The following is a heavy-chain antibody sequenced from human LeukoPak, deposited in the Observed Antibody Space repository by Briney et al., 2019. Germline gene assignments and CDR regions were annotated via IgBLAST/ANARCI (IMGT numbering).Heavy chain of an antibody. CDR2: LYHSGTT. CDR3: ARDGSSGWVY. D-gene: IGHD6-19*01. J-gene: IGHJ4*02. CDR1: GYSIGRGFY. V-gene: IGHV4-38-2*02. Sequence: SETLSLTCSVSGYSIGRGFYWGWIRQSPGKGLEWIGSLYHSGTTYSNPSLKSRISMSVDTSKNQLYLRLTSVSAADTAVYYCARDGSSGWVYWGQGTLVTVSS.